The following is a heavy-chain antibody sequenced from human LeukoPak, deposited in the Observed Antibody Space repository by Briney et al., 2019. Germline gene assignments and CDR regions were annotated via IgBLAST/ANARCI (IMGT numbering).Heavy chain of an antibody. Sequence: AGGSLRLSCAASGFTFSSYWMHWVRQAPGKGLVWVSRINSDGGSTSYADSVKVRFTISRDNAKNTLYLQMNSLRAEDTAVYYCASWNQLTFDPWGQGTLVTVSS. CDR1: GFTFSSYW. CDR2: INSDGGST. J-gene: IGHJ5*02. CDR3: ASWNQLTFDP. D-gene: IGHD1-1*01. V-gene: IGHV3-74*01.